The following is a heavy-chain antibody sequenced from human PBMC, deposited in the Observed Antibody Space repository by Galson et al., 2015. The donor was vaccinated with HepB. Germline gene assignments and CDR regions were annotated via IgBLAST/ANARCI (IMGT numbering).Heavy chain of an antibody. CDR1: AFTFDDYT. CDR2: ISWDSGSI. CDR3: AKGKWFRELLPFDY. V-gene: IGHV3-9*01. D-gene: IGHD3-10*01. Sequence: SLRLSCAASAFTFDDYTMHWVRQAPGKGLEWVSGISWDSGSIAYADSVKGRFTISRDNAKNSLYLQMNRLRAEDTALYYCAKGKWFRELLPFDYWGQGTLVTVSS. J-gene: IGHJ4*02.